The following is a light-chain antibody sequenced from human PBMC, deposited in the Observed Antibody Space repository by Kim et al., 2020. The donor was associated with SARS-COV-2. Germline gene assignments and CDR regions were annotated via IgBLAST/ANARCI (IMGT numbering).Light chain of an antibody. CDR2: GAS. V-gene: IGKV3-20*01. J-gene: IGKJ4*01. CDR1: HSVSSSY. CDR3: QQYGSSPLT. Sequence: LSPEDRASLSCRASHSVSSSYLAWYQQKPGQAPRLLIYGASNRATGIPDRFSGSGSRTDFTLTISRLEPEDVAVYYCQQYGSSPLTFGGGTKLEI.